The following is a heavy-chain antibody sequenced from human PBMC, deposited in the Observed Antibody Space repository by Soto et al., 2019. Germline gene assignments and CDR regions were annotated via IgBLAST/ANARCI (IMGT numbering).Heavy chain of an antibody. D-gene: IGHD2-8*01. J-gene: IGHJ3*02. CDR2: ISNRVTP. CDR1: GDSISSDNYF. V-gene: IGHV4-30-4*01. CDR3: AREVNVVALSDAFDI. Sequence: QVQLQESGPGLVKPSQTLSLICTVSGDSISSDNYFWSWIRQPPGQGLEWNGYISNRVTPYYNTSLKXRXTXSLDTSENRFSLDMYPVTAADTAVYYCAREVNVVALSDAFDIWGQGTMVTVSS.